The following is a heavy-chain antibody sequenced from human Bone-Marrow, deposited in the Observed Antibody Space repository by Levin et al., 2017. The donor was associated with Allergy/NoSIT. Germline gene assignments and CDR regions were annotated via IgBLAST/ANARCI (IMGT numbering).Heavy chain of an antibody. CDR2: INPNSGGT. J-gene: IGHJ6*02. V-gene: IGHV1-2*02. D-gene: IGHD4-17*01. Sequence: ASVKVSCKASGYTFTGYYMHWVRQAPGQGLEWMGWINPNSGGTNYAQKFQGRVTMTRDTSISTAYMELSRLRSDDTAVYYCARVYGDKDLSYYYYGMDVWGQGTTVTVSS. CDR3: ARVYGDKDLSYYYYGMDV. CDR1: GYTFTGYY.